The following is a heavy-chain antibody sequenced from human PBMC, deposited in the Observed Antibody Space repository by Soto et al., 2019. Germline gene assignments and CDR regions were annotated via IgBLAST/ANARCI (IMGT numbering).Heavy chain of an antibody. J-gene: IGHJ2*01. Sequence: QVQLQESGPGMVKPSQTLSLTCTVSGDSVSNGEHYWSWIRQPPGKGLDWIGYIYYSGTTYYNPSLGSRSRMSVDTSKNQFSLSLTSVTAADTAVYYCARTLRLNYYENGAFYSYWYFDLWGRGTLVTVSS. V-gene: IGHV4-30-4*01. D-gene: IGHD3-22*01. CDR1: GDSVSNGEHY. CDR3: ARTLRLNYYENGAFYSYWYFDL. CDR2: IYYSGTT.